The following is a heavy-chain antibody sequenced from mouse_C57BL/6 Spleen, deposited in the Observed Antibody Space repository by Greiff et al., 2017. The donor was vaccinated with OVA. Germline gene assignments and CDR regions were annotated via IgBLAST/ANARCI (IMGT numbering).Heavy chain of an antibody. D-gene: IGHD1-1*01. J-gene: IGHJ3*01. CDR1: GYAFSSSW. CDR3: ARGGHYGSSPAWFAY. Sequence: VQLVESGPELVKPGASVKISCKASGYAFSSSWMNWVKQRPGKGLEWIGRIYPGDGDTNYNGKFKGKATLTADKSSSTAYMQLSSLTSEDSAVYCCARGGHYGSSPAWFAYWGQGTLVTVSA. CDR2: IYPGDGDT. V-gene: IGHV1-82*01.